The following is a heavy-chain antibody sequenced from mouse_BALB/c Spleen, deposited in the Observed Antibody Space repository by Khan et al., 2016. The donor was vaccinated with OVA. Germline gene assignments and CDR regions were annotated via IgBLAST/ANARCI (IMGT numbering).Heavy chain of an antibody. CDR1: GFSLTPYG. CDR3: ARNSYMYDFTY. J-gene: IGHJ3*01. V-gene: IGHV2-2*01. Sequence: QVQLKQSGPGLLQPSQSLSITCTVSGFSLTPYGLHWVRQSPGKGLEWLGLIWSGGNTDYNAAFISRLSISKDNSKSQVFFKMNSLQADDTAMYYCARNSYMYDFTYWGQGTLVTVSA. CDR2: IWSGGNT. D-gene: IGHD2-14*01.